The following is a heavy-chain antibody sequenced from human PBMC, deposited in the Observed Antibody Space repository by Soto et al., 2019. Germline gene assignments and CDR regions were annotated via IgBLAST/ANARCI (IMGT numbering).Heavy chain of an antibody. D-gene: IGHD3-22*01. J-gene: IGHJ6*02. CDR1: GGSISSSNG. Sequence: SETQSLTYAVSGGSISSSNGWSWVRQPPGKGLEWIGEIYHSGSTNYNPSLKSRVTISVDKSKNQFSLKLSSVTAADTAVYYCARSPDSSGYYPRRYYYGMDVWGQGTTVTVSS. V-gene: IGHV4-4*02. CDR3: ARSPDSSGYYPRRYYYGMDV. CDR2: IYHSGST.